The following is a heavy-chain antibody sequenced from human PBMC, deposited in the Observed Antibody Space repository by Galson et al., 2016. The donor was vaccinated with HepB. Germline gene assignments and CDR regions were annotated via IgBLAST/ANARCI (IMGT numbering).Heavy chain of an antibody. CDR1: GFTFSSYP. CDR2: ISYDGSKK. CDR3: ARDEIAGTTGDY. Sequence: SLRLSCAASGFTFSSYPMHWVRQAPGKGLEWVALISYDGSKKYYADSVKGRFTISRDNSKNTLYLQMNSLRAEDTAVYYCARDEIAGTTGDYWGQGTLVTVSS. D-gene: IGHD1-7*01. V-gene: IGHV3-30*14. J-gene: IGHJ4*02.